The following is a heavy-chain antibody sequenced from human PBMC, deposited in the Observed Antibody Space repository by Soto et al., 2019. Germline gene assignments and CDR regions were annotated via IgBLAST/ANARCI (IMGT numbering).Heavy chain of an antibody. D-gene: IGHD1-26*01. CDR3: ARLVGATSGGDY. CDR2: IYNSGSA. Sequence: QVQLQESGPGLVKPSGTLSLTCAVSGASITSFNCWSWVRQPPGKGLEWIGEIYNSGSANYNPSLKGRXXIXIXXSEDQFSLKLSSVTAADTAMYYCARLVGATSGGDYWGQGTLVTVSS. CDR1: GASITSFNC. J-gene: IGHJ4*02. V-gene: IGHV4-4*02.